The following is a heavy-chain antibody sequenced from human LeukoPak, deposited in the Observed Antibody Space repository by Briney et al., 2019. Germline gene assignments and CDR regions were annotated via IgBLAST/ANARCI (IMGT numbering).Heavy chain of an antibody. J-gene: IGHJ4*02. V-gene: IGHV4-39*07. CDR3: ARVMGGYSYGYPFDY. CDR2: IYYSGST. Sequence: SETLSLTCTVSGGSISSSSYYWGWIRQPPGKGLEWIGSIYYSGSTYYNPSIKRRVTISVDTSKNQFSLKLSSVTAADTAVYYCARVMGGYSYGYPFDYWGQGTLVTVSS. CDR1: GGSISSSSYY. D-gene: IGHD5-18*01.